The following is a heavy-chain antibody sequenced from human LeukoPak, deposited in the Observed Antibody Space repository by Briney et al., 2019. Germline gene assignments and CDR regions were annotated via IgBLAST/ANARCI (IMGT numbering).Heavy chain of an antibody. J-gene: IGHJ5*02. D-gene: IGHD1-26*01. CDR2: ISGGGGTT. Sequence: GGSLRLSCAASGFTFTSYGMSWVRQTPGKGLEWVSVISGGGGTTYYADSVKGRFTISRDNSKNTLYLQMNSLRAEDTAVYYCAKGWEVLFSWGQGTLVTVSS. CDR3: AKGWEVLFS. V-gene: IGHV3-23*01. CDR1: GFTFTSYG.